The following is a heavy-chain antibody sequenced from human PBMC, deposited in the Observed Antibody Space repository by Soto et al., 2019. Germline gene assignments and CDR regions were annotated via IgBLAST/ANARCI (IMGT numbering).Heavy chain of an antibody. CDR2: IYPGDSDT. CDR3: ARLGGFLSSGDPGNPDY. CDR1: GYRFSHHW. Sequence: HGESLKISCAASGYRFSHHWIGWVRQMPGKGLEWMGIIYPGDSDTRYSPSFQGQVTISADKSISTAYLQWSSLKASDTAMYYCARLGGFLSSGDPGNPDYWGQGTLVTVSS. V-gene: IGHV5-51*01. J-gene: IGHJ4*02. D-gene: IGHD3-10*01.